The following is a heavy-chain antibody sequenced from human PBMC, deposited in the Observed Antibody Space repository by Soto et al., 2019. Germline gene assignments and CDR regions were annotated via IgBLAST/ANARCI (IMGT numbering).Heavy chain of an antibody. CDR1: GVIFNGDA. V-gene: IGHV1-69*13. D-gene: IGHD2-2*01. J-gene: IGHJ4*02. CDR2: GLGVFGTA. Sequence: SVKVSCKASGVIFNGDAISWVRQAPGQGLEWMGGGLGVFGTANYAQKFQGRFTITASQSPPTAYMELRSLRSEPTPVYYCAPSSPSSSPTFFDHWGQGTLVTVSS. CDR3: APSSPSSSPTFFDH.